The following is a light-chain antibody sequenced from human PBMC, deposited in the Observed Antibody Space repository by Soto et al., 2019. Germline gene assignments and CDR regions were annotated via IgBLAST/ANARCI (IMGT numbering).Light chain of an antibody. Sequence: QSALTQPASVSGSPGQSITISCTGTSSDVGGYDYVSWYQQFPGKAPKPIIYEVSNRPSGVSARFSGSKSGNTASLTISGLQAEDEADYYCRSYTSRSTLVFVGGTKVTVL. V-gene: IGLV2-14*01. CDR3: RSYTSRSTLV. CDR1: SSDVGGYDY. CDR2: EVS. J-gene: IGLJ3*02.